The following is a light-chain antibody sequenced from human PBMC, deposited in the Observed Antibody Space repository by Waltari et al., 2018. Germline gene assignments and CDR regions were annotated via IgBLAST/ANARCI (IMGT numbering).Light chain of an antibody. CDR3: QQYYSTPPA. Sequence: DIVMTQSPDSLALSLGERATINCKSSQSVLYSSNNKNYLAWYQQKPGQPPTLLIYWASTRESGVPDRFSGSGSGTDFTLTISSLQAEDVAVYYCQQYYSTPPAFGQGTKVEIK. J-gene: IGKJ1*01. CDR1: QSVLYSSNNKNY. V-gene: IGKV4-1*01. CDR2: WAS.